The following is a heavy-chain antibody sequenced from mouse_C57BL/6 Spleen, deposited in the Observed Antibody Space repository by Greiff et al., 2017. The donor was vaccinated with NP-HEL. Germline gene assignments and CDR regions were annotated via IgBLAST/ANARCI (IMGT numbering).Heavy chain of an antibody. CDR2: IDPEDGET. J-gene: IGHJ4*01. D-gene: IGHD1-1*01. V-gene: IGHV14-2*01. Sequence: EVHLVESGAELVKPGASVKLSCTASGFNIKDYYMHWVKQRPEQGLEWIGRIDPEDGETKYAPKFQGKATITADTSSNTAYLQLSSLTSEDTAVYYCARTTVVEAPYAMDYWGQGTSVTVSS. CDR1: GFNIKDYY. CDR3: ARTTVVEAPYAMDY.